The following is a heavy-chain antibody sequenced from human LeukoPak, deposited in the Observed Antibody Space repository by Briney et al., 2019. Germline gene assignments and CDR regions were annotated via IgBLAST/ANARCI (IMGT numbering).Heavy chain of an antibody. Sequence: ASVKVSCKASGYTCNSYGISWVRQAPGQGLEWMGWISAYNGNTNYAQKFQGRVTMTTDTSTSTAYMELRSLRSDDTAVYYCARDWADRSDYWGQGTLVTVSS. J-gene: IGHJ4*02. CDR2: ISAYNGNT. CDR1: GYTCNSYG. V-gene: IGHV1-18*01. D-gene: IGHD3-22*01. CDR3: ARDWADRSDY.